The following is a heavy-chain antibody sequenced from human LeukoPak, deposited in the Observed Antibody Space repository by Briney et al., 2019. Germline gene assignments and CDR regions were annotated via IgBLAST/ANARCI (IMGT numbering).Heavy chain of an antibody. CDR2: IYPGDSDT. CDR1: GYSFTSYW. D-gene: IGHD6-13*01. V-gene: IGHV5-51*01. CDR3: ARRRYSGIAAAGTGAFDI. Sequence: GESLKISCKGSGYSFTSYWIGWVRQMPGKGLGWMGIIYPGDSDTRYSPSFQGQVTISADKSISTAYLQWSSLKASDTAMYYCARRRYSGIAAAGTGAFDIWGQGTMVTVSS. J-gene: IGHJ3*02.